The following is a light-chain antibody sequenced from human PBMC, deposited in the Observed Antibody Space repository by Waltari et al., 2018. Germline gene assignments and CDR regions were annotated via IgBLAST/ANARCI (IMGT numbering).Light chain of an antibody. V-gene: IGKV4-1*01. Sequence: DIVMTQSPESLAVSLGERATLNCKSIRNVLSSSNNKNYLAWYQQKPGQPPKLLIYWASTRESGVPARFTGSGSGTDFTLTISSLQAEDVAVYYCQQYYSTPLTFGGGTKVEIK. J-gene: IGKJ4*01. CDR1: RNVLSSSNNKNY. CDR2: WAS. CDR3: QQYYSTPLT.